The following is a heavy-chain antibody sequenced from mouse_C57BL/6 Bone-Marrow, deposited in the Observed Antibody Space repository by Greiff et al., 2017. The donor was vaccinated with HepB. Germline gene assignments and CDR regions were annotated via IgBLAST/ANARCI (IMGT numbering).Heavy chain of an antibody. Sequence: VQLQQPGAELVRPGSSVKLSCKASGYTFTSYWMHWVKQRPIQGLEWIGNIDPSDSETHYNQKFKDKATLTVDKSSSTAYMQLSSLTSEDSAVYYCARRGRNYYAMDYWGQGTSVTVSS. CDR2: IDPSDSET. V-gene: IGHV1-52*01. CDR3: ARRGRNYYAMDY. CDR1: GYTFTSYW. D-gene: IGHD3-3*01. J-gene: IGHJ4*01.